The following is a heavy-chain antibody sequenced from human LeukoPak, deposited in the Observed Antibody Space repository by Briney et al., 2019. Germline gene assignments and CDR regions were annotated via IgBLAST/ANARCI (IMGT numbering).Heavy chain of an antibody. V-gene: IGHV5-51*01. CDR2: IYPGDSDT. D-gene: IGHD4/OR15-4a*01. J-gene: IGHJ4*02. Sequence: GESLKISCKGSGYSFTSYWIGWVRQMPGKGLERMGIIYPGDSDTRYSPSFQGHVTISADKSITTAYLQWSSLKASDTAMYYCARHIGLTTRYLDYWGQGTLVTVSS. CDR1: GYSFTSYW. CDR3: ARHIGLTTRYLDY.